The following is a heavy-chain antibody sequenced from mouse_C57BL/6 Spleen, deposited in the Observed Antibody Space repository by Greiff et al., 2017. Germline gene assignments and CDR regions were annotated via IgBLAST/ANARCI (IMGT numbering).Heavy chain of an antibody. CDR3: ARSDDYDVGYAMDY. Sequence: VQLQQPGAELVKPGASVKLSCKASGYTFTSYWMHWVKQRPGQGLEWIGMIHPNSGSINYNEKFKSKATLTVDKSSSTAYMKLSSLTSEDSAVYYCARSDDYDVGYAMDYWGQGTSVTVSS. CDR1: GYTFTSYW. CDR2: IHPNSGSI. V-gene: IGHV1-64*01. J-gene: IGHJ4*01. D-gene: IGHD2-4*01.